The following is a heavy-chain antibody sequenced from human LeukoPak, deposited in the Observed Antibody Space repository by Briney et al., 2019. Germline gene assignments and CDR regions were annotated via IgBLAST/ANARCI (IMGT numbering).Heavy chain of an antibody. V-gene: IGHV1-2*02. J-gene: IGHJ4*02. CDR2: INPDSGGT. CDR1: GYTLTGYY. CDR3: ARGSSSSWYKYFFDY. D-gene: IGHD6-13*01. Sequence: ASVKVSCKASGYTLTGYYMHWVRQARGQGLEWMGWINPDSGGTKYAQKFQGRVTMTRDTSISTAYMELSRLRSDDTAVYYCARGSSSSWYKYFFDYWGQGTPVTVSS.